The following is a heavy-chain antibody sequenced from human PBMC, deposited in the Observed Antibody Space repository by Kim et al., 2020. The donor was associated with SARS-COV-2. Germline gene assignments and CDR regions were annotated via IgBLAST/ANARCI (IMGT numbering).Heavy chain of an antibody. CDR1: GYTFTSYG. V-gene: IGHV1-18*01. J-gene: IGHJ5*02. CDR2: ISAYNGNT. Sequence: ASVKVSCKASGYTFTSYGISWVRQAPGQGLEWMGWISAYNGNTNYAQKLQGRVTMTTDTSTSTAYMELRSLRSDDTAVYYCARDLTTVTTSGFDPWGQGTLVTVSS. D-gene: IGHD4-17*01. CDR3: ARDLTTVTTSGFDP.